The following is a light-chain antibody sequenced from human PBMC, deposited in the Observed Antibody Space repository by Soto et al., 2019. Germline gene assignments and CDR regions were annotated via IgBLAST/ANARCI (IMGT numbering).Light chain of an antibody. CDR3: QSYDSSLSGSGVV. Sequence: QSVLTQPPSVSGAPGQRVTISCTGSSSNSGAGYDVHWYQQLPGTAPKLPIYGNSNRPSGVPDRFSGSKSGTSASLAITGLQAEDEADYYCQSYDSSLSGSGVVFGGGTKLTVL. CDR2: GNS. CDR1: SSNSGAGYD. J-gene: IGLJ2*01. V-gene: IGLV1-40*01.